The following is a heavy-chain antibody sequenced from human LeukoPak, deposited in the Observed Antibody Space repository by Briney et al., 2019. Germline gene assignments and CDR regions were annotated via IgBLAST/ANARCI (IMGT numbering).Heavy chain of an antibody. Sequence: PGGSLRLSCAASGFTFSTYAMNWVCQAQGTGLEWVSGISGSGGDTYYEDSEKGRFTVSRDNSKNTLYLQMNSLRVEDTAVYYCAKADKWESDYWGQGTLVTVSS. CDR1: GFTFSTYA. CDR2: ISGSGGDT. CDR3: AKADKWESDY. D-gene: IGHD1-26*01. J-gene: IGHJ4*02. V-gene: IGHV3-23*01.